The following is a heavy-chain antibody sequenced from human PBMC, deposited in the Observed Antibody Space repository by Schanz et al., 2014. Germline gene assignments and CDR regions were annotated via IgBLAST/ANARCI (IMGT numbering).Heavy chain of an antibody. V-gene: IGHV3-72*01. D-gene: IGHD2-2*01. J-gene: IGHJ6*02. Sequence: PGGSLRLSCAASGFTFSDHYMDWVRQAPGKGLEWVGRVRNKNNRYTTEYAASVKGRFTISRDDSKNSLYLQMNSLRAEDTAVYYCAKDSCSSTTCYGYGMDVWGQGSTVTVSS. CDR1: GFTFSDHY. CDR3: AKDSCSSTTCYGYGMDV. CDR2: VRNKNNRYTT.